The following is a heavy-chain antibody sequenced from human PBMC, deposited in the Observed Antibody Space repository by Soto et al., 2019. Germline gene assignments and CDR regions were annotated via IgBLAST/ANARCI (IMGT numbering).Heavy chain of an antibody. CDR3: ARTGLFLEWLTAFDI. Sequence: GSLRLSCTVSGGSISSSSYYWGWIRQPPGKGLEWIGSIYYSGSTYYNPSLKSRVTISVDTSKNQFSLKLSSVTAADTAVYYCARTGLFLEWLTAFDIWGQGTMVTVSS. J-gene: IGHJ3*02. D-gene: IGHD3-3*01. CDR1: GGSISSSSYY. V-gene: IGHV4-39*01. CDR2: IYYSGST.